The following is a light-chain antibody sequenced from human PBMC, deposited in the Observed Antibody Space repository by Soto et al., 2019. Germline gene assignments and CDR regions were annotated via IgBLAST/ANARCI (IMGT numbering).Light chain of an antibody. Sequence: EIVLTQSPGTLYLSPGERATLSCRASQSVSSNYLAWYQQKRGQAPRLLIYAASARATGIPDRFSGSGSGTDFTLTISRLEPVDFAVYFCQLYGSSPPRYTFGQGTKLEIK. V-gene: IGKV3-20*01. CDR2: AAS. J-gene: IGKJ2*01. CDR3: QLYGSSPPRYT. CDR1: QSVSSNY.